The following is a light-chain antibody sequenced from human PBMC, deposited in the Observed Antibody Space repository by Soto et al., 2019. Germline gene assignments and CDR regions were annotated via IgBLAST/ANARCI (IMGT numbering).Light chain of an antibody. CDR2: GAS. V-gene: IGKV3-20*01. J-gene: IGKJ3*01. CDR3: QHYGSSPLP. CDR1: QTVSSSY. Sequence: EIVLTQSPGTLSLSPGERATLSCRASQTVSSSYLAWFQQKPGQTPRLLIYGASSRATGIPDRFSGSGSGTDFSLTISRLEPEDFAVYYCQHYGSSPLPLGPGTNLDIK.